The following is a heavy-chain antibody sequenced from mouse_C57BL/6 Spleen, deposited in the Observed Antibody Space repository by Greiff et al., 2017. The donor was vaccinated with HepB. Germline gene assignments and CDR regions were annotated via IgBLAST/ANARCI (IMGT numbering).Heavy chain of an antibody. V-gene: IGHV1-55*01. CDR2: IYPGSGST. D-gene: IGHD1-1*01. Sequence: QVQLQQPGAELVKPGASVKMSCKASGYTFTSYWITWVKQRPGQGLEWIGDIYPGSGSTNYNEKFKSKATLTVDTSSSTAYMQLSSLTSEDSAVYYGARERLTTVVARHFDVWGTGTTVTVSS. J-gene: IGHJ1*03. CDR3: ARERLTTVVARHFDV. CDR1: GYTFTSYW.